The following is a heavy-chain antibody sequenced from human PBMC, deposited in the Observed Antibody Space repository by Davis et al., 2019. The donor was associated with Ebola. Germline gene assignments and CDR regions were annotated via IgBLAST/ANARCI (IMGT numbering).Heavy chain of an antibody. V-gene: IGHV5-51*01. J-gene: IGHJ4*02. Sequence: GESLKISCKGSGYRFTSYWIGWVRQMPGKGLEWMGIIYPDDSDTRYSPSLQGQVTISADNFFTTAYLQWSSLKASDTAMYYCARHSSVATREGSDYWGQGTLVTVSS. CDR1: GYRFTSYW. D-gene: IGHD6-6*01. CDR2: IYPDDSDT. CDR3: ARHSSVATREGSDY.